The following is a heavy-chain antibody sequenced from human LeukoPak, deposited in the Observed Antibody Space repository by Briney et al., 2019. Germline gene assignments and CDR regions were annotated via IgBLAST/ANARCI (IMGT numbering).Heavy chain of an antibody. CDR3: ARDRPERYYDSSGYVWFDP. V-gene: IGHV4-59*11. D-gene: IGHD3-22*01. Sequence: SETLSLTCTVSGGSISSHYWSWIRQPPGKGLEWIGYIYYSGSTNYNPSLKSRVTISVDTSKNQFSLKLRSVTAADTAVYYCARDRPERYYDSSGYVWFDPWGQGTLVTVS. CDR1: GGSISSHY. CDR2: IYYSGST. J-gene: IGHJ5*02.